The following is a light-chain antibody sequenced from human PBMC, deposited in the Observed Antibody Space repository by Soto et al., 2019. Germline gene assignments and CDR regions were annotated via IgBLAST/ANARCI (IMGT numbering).Light chain of an antibody. CDR3: SSYAAANPVL. CDR2: DVS. J-gene: IGLJ2*01. V-gene: IGLV2-14*03. Sequence: QSALAQPASVSGSPGQSITISCTGTSSDIGVFNYVSWYQQHPGDATKLLIFDVSDRPSGISVRFSASKSGNTASLTISGLQTEDEAHYLCSSYAAANPVLFGGGTKLTVL. CDR1: SSDIGVFNY.